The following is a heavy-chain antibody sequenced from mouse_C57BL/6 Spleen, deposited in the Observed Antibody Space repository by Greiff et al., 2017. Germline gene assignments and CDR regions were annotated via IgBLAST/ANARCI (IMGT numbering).Heavy chain of an antibody. CDR3: ARRDYYGSSYGAMDY. D-gene: IGHD1-1*01. J-gene: IGHJ4*01. CDR1: GYAFTNYL. Sequence: VQLQQSGAELVRPGTSVKVSCKASGYAFTNYLIEWVKQRPGQGLEWIGVINPGSGGTNYNEKFKGKATLTADKSSSTAYMQLSSLTSEDSAVYFCARRDYYGSSYGAMDYWGQGTSVTVSS. CDR2: INPGSGGT. V-gene: IGHV1-54*01.